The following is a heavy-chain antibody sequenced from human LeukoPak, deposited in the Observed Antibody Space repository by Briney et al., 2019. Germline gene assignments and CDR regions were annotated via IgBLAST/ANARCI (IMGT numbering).Heavy chain of an antibody. V-gene: IGHV3-30*04. CDR3: ARGRDILTGYYRHFDY. CDR1: GFTFSSYA. J-gene: IGHJ4*02. Sequence: GRSLRLSCAASGFTFSSYAMHWVRQAPGKGLEWVAVISYDGSNKYYADSVKGRFTISRDNAKNSLYLQMNSLRAEDTAVYYCARGRDILTGYYRHFDYWGQGTLVTVSS. CDR2: ISYDGSNK. D-gene: IGHD3-9*01.